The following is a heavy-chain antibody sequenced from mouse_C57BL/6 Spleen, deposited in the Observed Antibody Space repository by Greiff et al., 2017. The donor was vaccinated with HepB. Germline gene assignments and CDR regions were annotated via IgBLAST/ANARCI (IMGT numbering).Heavy chain of an antibody. V-gene: IGHV3-6*01. J-gene: IGHJ1*03. Sequence: EVQLVESGPGLVKPSQSLSLTCSVTGYSITSGYYWNWIRQFPGNKLEWMGYISYDGSNNYNPSLKNRISITRDTSKNQFFLKLNSVTTEDTATYYCARGSWDWYFDVWGTGTTVTVSS. CDR2: ISYDGSN. CDR3: ARGSWDWYFDV. D-gene: IGHD4-1*01. CDR1: GYSITSGYY.